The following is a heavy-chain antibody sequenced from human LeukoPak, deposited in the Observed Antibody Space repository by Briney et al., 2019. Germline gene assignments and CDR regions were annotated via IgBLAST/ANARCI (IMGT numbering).Heavy chain of an antibody. Sequence: ETLSLTCTVSGGSISSYYWSWIRQVPGKGLEWVANIKQDGSEKYYVDSVKGRFTISRDNAKNSLYLQMNSLRAEDTAVYYCARAPHVGGSSWFPYYFDYWGQGTLVTVSS. V-gene: IGHV3-7*01. CDR1: GGSISSYY. CDR2: IKQDGSEK. D-gene: IGHD6-13*01. CDR3: ARAPHVGGSSWFPYYFDY. J-gene: IGHJ4*02.